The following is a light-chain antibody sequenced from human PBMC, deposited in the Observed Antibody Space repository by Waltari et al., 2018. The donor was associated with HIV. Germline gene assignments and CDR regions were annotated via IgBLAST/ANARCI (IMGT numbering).Light chain of an antibody. CDR3: GVWDDNLRGV. CDR2: KNN. V-gene: IGLV1-47*01. CDR1: ASTVGSPY. J-gene: IGLJ2*01. Sequence: QAVLTQPPSASASSGQKFTISCSGGASTVGSPYVSWYHQFPGGAPKLLLYKNNQRSSGVPDRFSGSKSGTSASLTISGLRSEDEGIYFCGVWDDNLRGVFGGGTRLTVL.